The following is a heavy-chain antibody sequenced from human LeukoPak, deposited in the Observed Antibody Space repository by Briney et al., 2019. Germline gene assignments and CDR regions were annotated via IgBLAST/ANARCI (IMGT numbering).Heavy chain of an antibody. Sequence: GASVKVSCKASGYTLTGLSMHWVRQAPGQGLEWMGGFDPEDGDTIYAQKFQGRVTMTGDTSIGTAYMELSSLRSDDTAVYYCATSPAAYSYDSSGYFGWGQGTLVTVSS. D-gene: IGHD3-22*01. CDR2: FDPEDGDT. CDR1: GYTLTGLS. CDR3: ATSPAAYSYDSSGYFG. V-gene: IGHV1-24*01. J-gene: IGHJ4*02.